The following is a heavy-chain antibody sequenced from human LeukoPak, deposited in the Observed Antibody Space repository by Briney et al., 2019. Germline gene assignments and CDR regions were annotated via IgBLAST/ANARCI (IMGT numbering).Heavy chain of an antibody. Sequence: SETLSLTGSVSGGSLTNYYWGWIRQPPGKGLEFIGYLHSDGTTNYDSSLQSRVAISLDTSKIQFSLRLYSATAADTALYFCARLNFRGGEALHFDSWGQGTLVTVSS. D-gene: IGHD3-16*01. J-gene: IGHJ4*02. V-gene: IGHV4-4*09. CDR2: LHSDGTT. CDR1: GGSLTNYY. CDR3: ARLNFRGGEALHFDS.